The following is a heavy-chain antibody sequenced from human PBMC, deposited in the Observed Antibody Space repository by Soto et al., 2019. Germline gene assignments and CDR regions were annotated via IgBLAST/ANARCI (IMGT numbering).Heavy chain of an antibody. Sequence: SQTLSLTCSVSGGPLSGYFWSLMRQPPGKGLEWIGEIHRSGSINYRPSLKSRVTISADPSNSQLSLKMTSVTAADTAVYYCARGSSSSWELLWVWGKGTQVTVSS. D-gene: IGHD1-26*01. J-gene: IGHJ4*02. CDR1: GGPLSGYF. V-gene: IGHV4-34*01. CDR2: IHRSGSI. CDR3: ARGSSSSWELLWV.